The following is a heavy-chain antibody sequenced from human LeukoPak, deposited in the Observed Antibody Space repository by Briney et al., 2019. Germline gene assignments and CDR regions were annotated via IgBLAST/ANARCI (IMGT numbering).Heavy chain of an antibody. CDR2: ISSSSSTI. J-gene: IGHJ4*02. D-gene: IGHD2-2*02. V-gene: IGHV3-48*01. CDR3: ARDAPSYCSSTSRYNDY. CDR1: GFTFSSYS. Sequence: GGSLRLSCAASGFTFSSYSMNWVRQAPGKGLEWVSYISSSSSTIYYADSVKGRFTISRDNAKNSLYLQMNSLRAEDTAVYYCARDAPSYCSSTSRYNDYWGQGTLVTVSS.